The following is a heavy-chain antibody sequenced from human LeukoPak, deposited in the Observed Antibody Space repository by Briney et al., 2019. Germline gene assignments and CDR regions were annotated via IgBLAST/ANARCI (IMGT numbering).Heavy chain of an antibody. Sequence: SETLSLTCEVYGGSFSGFYWRWIRQSPGKELEWIGEIYYTGTTNYNPSLKSRVTISIDKSKKQMSLKLSSVTAADTAVYYCARRGDRSVIGYWGQGTLVTVSS. J-gene: IGHJ4*02. V-gene: IGHV4-34*01. CDR2: IYYTGTT. CDR3: ARRGDRSVIGY. D-gene: IGHD3-3*02. CDR1: GGSFSGFY.